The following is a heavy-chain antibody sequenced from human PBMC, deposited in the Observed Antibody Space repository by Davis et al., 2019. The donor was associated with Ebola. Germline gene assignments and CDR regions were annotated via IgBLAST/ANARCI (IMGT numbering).Heavy chain of an antibody. V-gene: IGHV3-72*01. CDR2: IRNKANSYTT. J-gene: IGHJ3*02. CDR3: ARGSVGTAFRAFDI. D-gene: IGHD5-18*01. Sequence: PGGSLRLSCAASGFTFSDHYMDWVRQAPGQGMEWVARIRNKANSYTTEYAASVKGRFTISRDDSENSHYLQMNSLKTEDTAVYYCARGSVGTAFRAFDIWGQGTMVTVSS. CDR1: GFTFSDHY.